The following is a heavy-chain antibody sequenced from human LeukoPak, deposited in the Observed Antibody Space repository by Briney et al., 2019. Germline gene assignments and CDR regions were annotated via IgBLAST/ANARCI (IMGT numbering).Heavy chain of an antibody. CDR2: ISGSGGST. J-gene: IGHJ4*02. D-gene: IGHD6-6*01. CDR3: AKPYGYSSSSRSFDY. Sequence: PGGSLRLSCAASGFTFSSYGMHWVRQAPGKGLEWVSAISGSGGSTYYADSVKGRFTISRDNSKNTLYLQMNSLRAEDTAVYYCAKPYGYSSSSRSFDYWGQGTLVTFSS. V-gene: IGHV3-23*01. CDR1: GFTFSSYG.